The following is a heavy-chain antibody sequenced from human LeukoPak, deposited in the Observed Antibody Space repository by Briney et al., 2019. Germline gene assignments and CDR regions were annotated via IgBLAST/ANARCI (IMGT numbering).Heavy chain of an antibody. D-gene: IGHD3-10*01. CDR3: AKEPHYYGSGRSYFDY. J-gene: IGHJ4*02. Sequence: PSETLSLTCTVSGGSISSYYWSWIRQPPGKGLEWIGYIYYSGSTNYNPSLKSRVTISVDTYKNQFSLKLSSVTAADTAVYYCAKEPHYYGSGRSYFDYWGQGTLVTVSS. V-gene: IGHV4-59*01. CDR1: GGSISSYY. CDR2: IYYSGST.